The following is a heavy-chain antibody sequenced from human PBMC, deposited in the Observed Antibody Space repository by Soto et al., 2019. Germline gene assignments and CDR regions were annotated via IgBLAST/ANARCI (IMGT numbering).Heavy chain of an antibody. J-gene: IGHJ4*02. CDR2: ISGSGGST. CDR3: AKDSPYYYDSSGYQQPGY. Sequence: PGGSLRLSCAASGFTFSSYAMSWVRQAPGKGLEWVSAISGSGGSTYYADSVKGRFTISRDNSRNTLYLQMNSLRAEDTAVYYFAKDSPYYYDSSGYQQPGYWGQGTLVTVSS. V-gene: IGHV3-23*01. CDR1: GFTFSSYA. D-gene: IGHD3-22*01.